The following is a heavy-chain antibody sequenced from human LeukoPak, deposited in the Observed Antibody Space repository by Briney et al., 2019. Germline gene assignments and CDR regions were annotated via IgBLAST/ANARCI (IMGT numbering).Heavy chain of an antibody. CDR2: INHSGST. CDR1: GGSFSGYY. V-gene: IGHV4-34*01. J-gene: IGHJ3*02. CDR3: ARGPAGLDAFDT. Sequence: PSETLSLTCAVYGGSFSGYYWSWIRQPPGKGLEWIGEINHSGSTNYNPSLKSRVTISVDASKNQFSLKLSSVTAADTAVYYCARGPAGLDAFDTWGQGTMVTVSS. D-gene: IGHD6-25*01.